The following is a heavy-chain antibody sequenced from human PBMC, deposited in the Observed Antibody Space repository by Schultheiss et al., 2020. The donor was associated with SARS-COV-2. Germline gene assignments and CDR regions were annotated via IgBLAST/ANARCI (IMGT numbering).Heavy chain of an antibody. V-gene: IGHV4-34*01. Sequence: SETLSLTCAVYGGSFSGYYWSWIRQPPGKGLEWIGSIYYSGSTYYNPSLKSRVTISVDTSKNQFSLKLSSVTAADTAVYYCARGVHGSGTDYWGQGTLVTVSS. D-gene: IGHD3-10*01. CDR3: ARGVHGSGTDY. CDR1: GGSFSGYY. CDR2: IYYSGST. J-gene: IGHJ4*02.